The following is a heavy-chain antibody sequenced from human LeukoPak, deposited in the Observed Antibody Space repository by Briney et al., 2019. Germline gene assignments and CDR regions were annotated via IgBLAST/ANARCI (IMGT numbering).Heavy chain of an antibody. Sequence: GGSLRLSCTASGFSFSNYWIHWFRQAPGKGLEWVGNIKQDGSEKYYVDSVKGRFTISRDNAKNSLYRQMNSLRVEDTAVYYCARGQWLGGNWGQGTLVTVSS. V-gene: IGHV3-7*04. CDR2: IKQDGSEK. CDR3: ARGQWLGGN. D-gene: IGHD6-19*01. CDR1: GFSFSNYW. J-gene: IGHJ4*02.